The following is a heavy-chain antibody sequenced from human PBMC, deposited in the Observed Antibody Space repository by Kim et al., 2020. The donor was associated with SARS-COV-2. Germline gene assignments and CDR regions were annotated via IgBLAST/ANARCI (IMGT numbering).Heavy chain of an antibody. V-gene: IGHV3-23*01. D-gene: IGHD6-13*01. J-gene: IGHJ6*02. CDR2: ISGSGGST. Sequence: GGSLRLSCAASGFTFSSYAMSWVRQAPGKGLEWVSAISGSGGSTYYADSVKGRFTISRDNSKNTLYLQMNSLRAEDTAVYYCAKLFENSSSWYGLLFYYYYGMDVWGQGTTVTVSS. CDR1: GFTFSSYA. CDR3: AKLFENSSSWYGLLFYYYYGMDV.